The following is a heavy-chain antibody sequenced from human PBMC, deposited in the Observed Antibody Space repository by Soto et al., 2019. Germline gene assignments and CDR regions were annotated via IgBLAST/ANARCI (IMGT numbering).Heavy chain of an antibody. Sequence: SQTLPLTCTVSDASISSDYWSWVRQPPGKGLEWIGFIYYGGSINYNPSLESRAAISVDTSKNQVVLTMTNMDPVDTATYYCAHIVGAPNWFDPWGQGTLVTVSS. CDR3: AHIVGAPNWFDP. V-gene: IGHV4-59*01. CDR1: DASISSDY. D-gene: IGHD1-26*01. CDR2: IYYGGSI. J-gene: IGHJ5*02.